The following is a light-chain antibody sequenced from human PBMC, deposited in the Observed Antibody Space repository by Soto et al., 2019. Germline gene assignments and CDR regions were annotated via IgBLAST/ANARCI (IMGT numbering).Light chain of an antibody. CDR3: QQYGGSPQT. CDR1: QSVRSAY. V-gene: IGKV3-20*01. J-gene: IGKJ1*01. Sequence: EIGLPQSPCALSLFPGERATLSCRASQSVRSAYLAWYQQKPGQAPRLLIYGASSRATGVPDRFSGSGSGTDFTLTIRRLEPEDFAVYYCQQYGGSPQTFGPGTKVDIK. CDR2: GAS.